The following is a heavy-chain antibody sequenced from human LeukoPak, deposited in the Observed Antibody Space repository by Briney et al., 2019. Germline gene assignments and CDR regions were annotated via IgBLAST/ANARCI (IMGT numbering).Heavy chain of an antibody. V-gene: IGHV4-4*02. Sequence: SETLSLTCAVSGGSLSSSNWWSWVRQPPGKGLEWIGEIYHSGSTNYNPSLKSRVTISVDKSKNQFSLKLSSVPAADTAVYYCARLVGAITPFDYWGQGTLVTVSS. CDR2: IYHSGST. J-gene: IGHJ4*02. CDR3: ARLVGAITPFDY. CDR1: GGSLSSSNW. D-gene: IGHD1-26*01.